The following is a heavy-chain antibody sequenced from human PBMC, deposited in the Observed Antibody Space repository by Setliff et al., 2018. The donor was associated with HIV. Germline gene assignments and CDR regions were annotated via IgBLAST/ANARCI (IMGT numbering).Heavy chain of an antibody. V-gene: IGHV3-7*03. J-gene: IGHJ4*02. Sequence: GGSLRLSCAASRFDFNNYWMCWVRQAPGKGLEWVANIGQDGSEKNYVDSVKGRFTISRDNAKNSMDLQMNSLRAEDTALYYCARGGEYYSDSGSSCYSDYWGQGTLVTVSS. D-gene: IGHD2-15*01. CDR3: ARGGEYYSDSGSSCYSDY. CDR2: IGQDGSEK. CDR1: RFDFNNYW.